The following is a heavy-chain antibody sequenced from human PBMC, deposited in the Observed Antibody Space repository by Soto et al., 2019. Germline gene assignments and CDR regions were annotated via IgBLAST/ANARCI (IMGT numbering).Heavy chain of an antibody. V-gene: IGHV3-15*01. D-gene: IGHD3-22*01. Sequence: PGGSLRLSCAASGFTFSNAWMSWVRQAPGKGLEWVGRIKSKTDGGTTDYAAPVKGRFTISRDDSKNTLYLQMNSLKTEDTAVYYCTTRPPRGYDTLAFDIWGQGTMVTVSS. J-gene: IGHJ3*02. CDR1: GFTFSNAW. CDR2: IKSKTDGGTT. CDR3: TTRPPRGYDTLAFDI.